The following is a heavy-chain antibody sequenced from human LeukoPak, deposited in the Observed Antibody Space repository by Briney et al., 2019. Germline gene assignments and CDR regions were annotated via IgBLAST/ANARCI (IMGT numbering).Heavy chain of an antibody. J-gene: IGHJ5*02. D-gene: IGHD2-2*03. CDR2: IKSDGSVT. V-gene: IGHV3-74*01. Sequence: PGGSLRLSCAASGFTFSSYGMHWVRQAPGKGLVWVSRIKSDGSVTGYADSVKGRFTISRDNAKNTVYLQMNSLRAEDTAVYYCARDWIDRGTFDPWGQGTLVTVSS. CDR3: ARDWIDRGTFDP. CDR1: GFTFSSYG.